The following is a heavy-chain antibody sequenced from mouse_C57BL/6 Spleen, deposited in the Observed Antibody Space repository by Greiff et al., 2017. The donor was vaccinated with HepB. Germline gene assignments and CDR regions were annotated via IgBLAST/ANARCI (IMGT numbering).Heavy chain of an antibody. CDR3: ARGNWDLYYYAMDY. D-gene: IGHD4-1*01. CDR2: IYPGDGDT. CDR1: GYAFSSYW. J-gene: IGHJ4*01. Sequence: VQLQQSGAELVKPGASVKISCKASGYAFSSYWMNWVKQRPGKGLEWIGQIYPGDGDTNYNGKFKGKATMTADKSSSTAYMHLSSLTSEDSAVYFCARGNWDLYYYAMDYWGQGTSVTVSS. V-gene: IGHV1-80*01.